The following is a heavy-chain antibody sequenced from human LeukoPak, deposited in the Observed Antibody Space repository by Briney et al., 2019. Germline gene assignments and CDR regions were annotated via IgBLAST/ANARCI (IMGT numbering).Heavy chain of an antibody. Sequence: PGGSLRLSCAASGFTFSGYGMHWVRQAPGKGLEWVAFIRYDGSNKYYADSVKGRFTISRDNSKNTLYLQMNSLRAEDTAVYYCAKEERGDDASYFDYWGQGTLVTVSS. D-gene: IGHD4-17*01. V-gene: IGHV3-30*02. CDR3: AKEERGDDASYFDY. J-gene: IGHJ4*02. CDR1: GFTFSGYG. CDR2: IRYDGSNK.